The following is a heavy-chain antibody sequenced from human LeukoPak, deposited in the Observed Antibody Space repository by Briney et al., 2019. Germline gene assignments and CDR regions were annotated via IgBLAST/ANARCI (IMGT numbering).Heavy chain of an antibody. V-gene: IGHV1-69*04. J-gene: IGHJ4*02. D-gene: IGHD2-2*01. CDR2: IIPILGIA. Sequence: SVKVSCKASGGTFSSYAISWVRQAPGQGLEWMGRIIPILGIANYAQKFQGRVTITADKSTSTAYMELSSLRSEDTAVYYCARVGCSSTSCNLYYFDYWGQGTLVTVSS. CDR1: GGTFSSYA. CDR3: ARVGCSSTSCNLYYFDY.